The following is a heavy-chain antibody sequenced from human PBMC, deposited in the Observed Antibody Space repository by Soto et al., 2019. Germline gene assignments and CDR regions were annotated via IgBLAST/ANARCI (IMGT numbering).Heavy chain of an antibody. CDR3: ARASLTISRAPYGMDV. V-gene: IGHV1-18*04. CDR1: GYPFTRYS. Sequence: ASVKVSCKASGYPFTRYSIRWVRQAPGQGLEWMGWISGYNGDTEYSKNFQGRLTMTIDTSTTTASMELRSLRSDDTAVYYCARASLTISRAPYGMDVWGQGTSVTVSS. CDR2: ISGYNGDT. D-gene: IGHD3-3*01. J-gene: IGHJ6*02.